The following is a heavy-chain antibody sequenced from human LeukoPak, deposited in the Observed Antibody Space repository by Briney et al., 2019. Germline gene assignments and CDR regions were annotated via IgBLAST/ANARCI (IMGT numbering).Heavy chain of an antibody. Sequence: GASVKVSCKASGYTFTSYGISWVRQAPGQGLEWMGWISAYNGNTNYTQKFQGRVTITADESTSTAYMELSSLRSEDTAVYYCARDRGGDYYDSSGYYNGDAFDIWGQGTMVTVSS. D-gene: IGHD3-22*01. CDR3: ARDRGGDYYDSSGYYNGDAFDI. CDR2: ISAYNGNT. J-gene: IGHJ3*02. V-gene: IGHV1-18*01. CDR1: GYTFTSYG.